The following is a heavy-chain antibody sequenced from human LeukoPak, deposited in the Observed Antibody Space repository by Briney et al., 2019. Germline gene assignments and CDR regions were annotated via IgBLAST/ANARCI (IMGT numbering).Heavy chain of an antibody. CDR3: ARIGYSSSSNDY. D-gene: IGHD6-6*01. V-gene: IGHV3-7*01. J-gene: IGHJ4*02. Sequence: PGGSLRLSCAASRFTFNNYWMSWVRQAPGKGLEWVANIKQDGSAKYYVDSVKGRFTISRDNAKNSLYLQMNSLRAEDTAVYYCARIGYSSSSNDYWGQGTLVIVSS. CDR2: IKQDGSAK. CDR1: RFTFNNYW.